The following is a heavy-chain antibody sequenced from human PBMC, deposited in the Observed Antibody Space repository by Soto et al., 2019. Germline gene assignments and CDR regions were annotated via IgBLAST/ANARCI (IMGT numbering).Heavy chain of an antibody. V-gene: IGHV3-23*01. CDR2: ISGSGGST. CDR3: AKLYNVPPVAEGTNFDY. Sequence: GGSLRLSCATSGFTFSSYAMSWVRQAPGKGLEWVSAISGSGGSTYYADSVKGRFTISRDNSKNTLYLQMNSLRAEDTAVYYCAKLYNVPPVAEGTNFDYWGQGTLVTVSS. CDR1: GFTFSSYA. J-gene: IGHJ4*02. D-gene: IGHD6-19*01.